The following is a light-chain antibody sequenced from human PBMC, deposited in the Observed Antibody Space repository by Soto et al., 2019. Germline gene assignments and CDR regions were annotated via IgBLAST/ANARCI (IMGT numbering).Light chain of an antibody. J-gene: IGKJ1*01. Sequence: DIQMTQSPSTLSASVGDRVTITCRASQSTSTWLAWYQHKPGKAPNLLIYKASSLESGVPSRFSGSGSGTEFTLTISSLQPHDVATYYCQQYGRYRTFGQGTKVEIK. CDR2: KAS. CDR1: QSTSTW. CDR3: QQYGRYRT. V-gene: IGKV1-5*03.